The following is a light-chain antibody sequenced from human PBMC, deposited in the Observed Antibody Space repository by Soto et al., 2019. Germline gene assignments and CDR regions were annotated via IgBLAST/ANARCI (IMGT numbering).Light chain of an antibody. CDR1: QSLSGGY. CDR2: SAS. V-gene: IGKV3-20*01. Sequence: EIVLTQSPGTLSLSPGERATLSCRASQSLSGGYLAWFQQKPGQTPRLLIYSASNRATGIPDRFRGSWSWPDFTLTSSRLEPEDFVVYYCQQNGSLPITFGQGTRLEIK. CDR3: QQNGSLPIT. J-gene: IGKJ5*01.